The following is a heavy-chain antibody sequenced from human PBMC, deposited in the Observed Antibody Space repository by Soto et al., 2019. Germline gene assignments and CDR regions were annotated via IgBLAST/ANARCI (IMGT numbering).Heavy chain of an antibody. CDR3: ARKNYGDYPTDY. CDR1: GFSLSTRGVG. J-gene: IGHJ4*02. V-gene: IGHV2-5*02. D-gene: IGHD4-17*01. CDR2: IYWDDDK. Sequence: QITLKESGPTLVKPTQTLTLTYTFSGFSLSTRGVGVGWIRQPPGKALEWLAVIYWDDDKRYSPSLQSRLTITKDTSKNQVVLTMTNMDPVDTATYYCARKNYGDYPTDYWGQGTLVTVSS.